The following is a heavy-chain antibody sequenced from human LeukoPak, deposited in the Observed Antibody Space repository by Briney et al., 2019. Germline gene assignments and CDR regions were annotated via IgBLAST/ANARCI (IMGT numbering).Heavy chain of an antibody. V-gene: IGHV4-34*01. D-gene: IGHD6-13*01. CDR1: GGSFSGYY. CDR2: INHSGST. J-gene: IGHJ4*02. Sequence: PSETLSLTCAVYGGSFSGYYWSWIRQPPGKVLEWIGEINHSGSTNYNPSLKSRVTISVDTSKNQFSLKLSSVTAADTAVYYCARGYSSSWSFDYWGQGTLVTVSS. CDR3: ARGYSSSWSFDY.